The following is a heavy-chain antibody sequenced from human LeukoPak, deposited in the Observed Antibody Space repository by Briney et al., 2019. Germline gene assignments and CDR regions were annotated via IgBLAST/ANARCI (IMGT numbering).Heavy chain of an antibody. D-gene: IGHD1-26*01. CDR1: GGSFSGYY. V-gene: IGHV4-34*01. Sequence: SETLSLTCAVYGGSFSGYYWSWIRQPPGKGLEWIGEINHSGSTNYNPSLKSRVTISVDTSKNQFSLKLSSVTAADTAVYYCARGPRVGATTFRIDYWGQGTLVTVSS. CDR3: ARGPRVGATTFRIDY. CDR2: INHSGST. J-gene: IGHJ4*02.